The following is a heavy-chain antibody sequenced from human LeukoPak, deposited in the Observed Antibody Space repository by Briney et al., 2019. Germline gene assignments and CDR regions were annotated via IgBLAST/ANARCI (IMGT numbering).Heavy chain of an antibody. Sequence: SETLSLTCTVSGGSISSNSWNWIRQAPGKGLEWIGSIYYSGTTSYNPSLMSRVTISVDTSKNKFSLKLTSVTAADTAVYYCARHEQSSGWYQADVFDIWGQGTMVTVSS. D-gene: IGHD6-19*01. CDR2: IYYSGTT. CDR1: GGSISSNS. CDR3: ARHEQSSGWYQADVFDI. V-gene: IGHV4-59*08. J-gene: IGHJ3*02.